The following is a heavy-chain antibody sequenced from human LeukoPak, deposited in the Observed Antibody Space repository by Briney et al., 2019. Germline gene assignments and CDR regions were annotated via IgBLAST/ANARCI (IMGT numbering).Heavy chain of an antibody. CDR3: AKGSGGLFDY. J-gene: IGHJ4*02. Sequence: GGSLRLSCAASGFTFSSYAMHWVRQAPGKGLEWVAVISYDGSNKYYADSVKGRFTISRDNSKNTLYLQMHSLRAEDTAVYYCAKGSGGLFDYWGQGTLVTVSS. D-gene: IGHD2-15*01. V-gene: IGHV3-30*04. CDR1: GFTFSSYA. CDR2: ISYDGSNK.